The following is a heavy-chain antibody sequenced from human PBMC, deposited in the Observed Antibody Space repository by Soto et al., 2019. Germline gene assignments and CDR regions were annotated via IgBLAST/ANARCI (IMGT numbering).Heavy chain of an antibody. V-gene: IGHV5-10-1*01. CDR1: GYSFTSYW. Sequence: GESLKISCKGSGYSFTSYWISWVRQMPGKGLEWMGRIDPSDSYTNYSPSFQGHVTISADKSISTAYLKWSSLKASDTAMYYCARHPSTFDSSSWHAGYYYGMDVWGQGTTVTVSS. D-gene: IGHD6-13*01. CDR3: ARHPSTFDSSSWHAGYYYGMDV. CDR2: IDPSDSYT. J-gene: IGHJ6*02.